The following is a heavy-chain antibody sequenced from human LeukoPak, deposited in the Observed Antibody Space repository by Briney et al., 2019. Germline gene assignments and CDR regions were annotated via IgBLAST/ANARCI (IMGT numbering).Heavy chain of an antibody. CDR2: IYYSGST. D-gene: IGHD3-22*01. J-gene: IGHJ4*02. CDR3: ARDHGVRYYYDSSGPYYFDY. V-gene: IGHV4-39*07. Sequence: PSETLSLTCTVSGGSISSSSYYWGWIRQPPGKGLEWIGSIYYSGSTYYNTSLKSRVTISVDTSKNQFSLKLSSVTAADTAVYYCARDHGVRYYYDSSGPYYFDYWGQGTLVTVS. CDR1: GGSISSSSYY.